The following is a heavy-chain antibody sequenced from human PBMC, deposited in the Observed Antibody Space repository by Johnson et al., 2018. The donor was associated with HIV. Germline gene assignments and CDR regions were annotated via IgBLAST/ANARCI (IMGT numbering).Heavy chain of an antibody. CDR3: ARGKYRSSPHPAYAFDI. CDR2: INWNGGST. CDR1: GFTFDDYG. V-gene: IGHV3-20*04. Sequence: VLLVESGRGVVRPGGSLRLSCAASGFTFDDYGMSWVRQAPGKGLAWVSGINWNGGSTGYADSLKGRFTISRDNSKNTLSLQMNSLSAEDTAVYYCARGKYRSSPHPAYAFDIWGQGTMVTVSS. D-gene: IGHD6-6*01. J-gene: IGHJ3*02.